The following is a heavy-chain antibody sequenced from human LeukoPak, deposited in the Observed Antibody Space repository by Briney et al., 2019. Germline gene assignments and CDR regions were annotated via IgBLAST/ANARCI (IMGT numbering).Heavy chain of an antibody. CDR1: GGSFSGYY. J-gene: IGHJ5*02. CDR3: AKNPYSSGWYWFDP. CDR2: INHSGST. D-gene: IGHD6-19*01. Sequence: SETLSLTCAVYGGSFSGYYWSWIRQPPGEGLEWIGEINHSGSTNYNPSLKSRVTISVDTSKNQFSLKLSSVTAADTAVYYCAKNPYSSGWYWFDPWGQGTLVTVSS. V-gene: IGHV4-34*01.